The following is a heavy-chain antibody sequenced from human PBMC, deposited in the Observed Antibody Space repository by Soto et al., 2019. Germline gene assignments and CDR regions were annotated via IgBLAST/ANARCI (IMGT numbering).Heavy chain of an antibody. CDR3: ASDEGQWGEDYYYNGMDV. CDR2: INAGNGNT. V-gene: IGHV1-3*05. D-gene: IGHD3-16*01. CDR1: GYTFTSYA. Sequence: QVQLVQSGAEEKKPGASVKVSCKASGYTFTSYAMHWVRQAPGQRLEWMGWINAGNGNTKYSQKFQGRVTITRDTXAXTXXMELSSLRSEDTAMYYCASDEGQWGEDYYYNGMDVWGQGTTVTVSS. J-gene: IGHJ6*02.